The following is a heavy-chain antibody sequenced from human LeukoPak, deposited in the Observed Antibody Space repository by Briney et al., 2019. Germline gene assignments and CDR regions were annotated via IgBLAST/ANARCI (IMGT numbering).Heavy chain of an antibody. Sequence: GGSLRLSCAASGFAFNSEAMTWVRQAPGKGLEWVSSISGSGSSTFYADSVKGRFTVSRDNSKNTLYLQMSSLRAEDTAVYYCAKSRLTPHPWGQGTLVTVSS. D-gene: IGHD1-14*01. J-gene: IGHJ5*02. V-gene: IGHV3-23*01. CDR1: GFAFNSEA. CDR3: AKSRLTPHP. CDR2: ISGSGSST.